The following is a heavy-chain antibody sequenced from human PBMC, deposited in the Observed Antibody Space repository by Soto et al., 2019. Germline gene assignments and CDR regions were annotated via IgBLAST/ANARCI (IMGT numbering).Heavy chain of an antibody. V-gene: IGHV5-51*01. J-gene: IGHJ4*02. Sequence: EVQLVQSGAEVKKPGESLKISCKGSGYSFSSYWIGWVRQMPGKGLEWMGIIYPSDSDTRYSPSFQGQVTISADKSISTAYLLWSSLQASDTAMYYCVRQDGYGLYYFDYWGQGTLVTVSS. CDR1: GYSFSSYW. CDR2: IYPSDSDT. CDR3: VRQDGYGLYYFDY. D-gene: IGHD5-12*01.